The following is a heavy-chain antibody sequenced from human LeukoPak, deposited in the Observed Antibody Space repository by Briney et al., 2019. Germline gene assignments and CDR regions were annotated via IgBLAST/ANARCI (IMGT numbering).Heavy chain of an antibody. D-gene: IGHD3-22*01. CDR2: ISSSSSYI. J-gene: IGHJ4*02. CDR3: ARDHYFDISGYLDY. V-gene: IGHV3-21*06. Sequence: TGGSLRLSCAASGFTFSSYSMIWVRQAPGKGLEWVSSISSSSSYIYYADSVKGRFTISRDNAKNSLYLEMNSLRVEDSAVYYCARDHYFDISGYLDYWGQGTPVTVSS. CDR1: GFTFSSYS.